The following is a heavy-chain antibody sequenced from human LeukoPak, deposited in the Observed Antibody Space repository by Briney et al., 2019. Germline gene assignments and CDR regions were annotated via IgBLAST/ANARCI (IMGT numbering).Heavy chain of an antibody. CDR1: GGSFSGYY. J-gene: IGHJ4*02. V-gene: IGHV4-59*01. CDR3: ARWYYYDSSGCFDY. Sequence: SETLSLTCAVYGGSFSGYYWSWIRQPPGKGLEWIGYIYYSGSTNYNPSLKSRVTISVDTSKNQFSLKLSSVTAADTAVYYCARWYYYDSSGCFDYWGQGTLVTVSS. D-gene: IGHD3-22*01. CDR2: IYYSGST.